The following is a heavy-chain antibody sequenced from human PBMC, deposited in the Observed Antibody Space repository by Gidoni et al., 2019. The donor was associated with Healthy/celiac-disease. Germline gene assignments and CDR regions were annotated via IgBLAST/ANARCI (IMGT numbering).Heavy chain of an antibody. Sequence: QVQLVQSGAEVKKPGSSVKVSCKASGGTFSSYPISWVRQAPGQGLEWMGRIIPILGIANYAQKFQGRVTITADKSTSTAYMELSSLRSEDTAVYYCATTSASDILTGWTTVGPYFDYWGQGTLVTVSS. V-gene: IGHV1-69*02. CDR3: ATTSASDILTGWTTVGPYFDY. CDR2: IIPILGIA. CDR1: GGTFSSYP. D-gene: IGHD3-9*01. J-gene: IGHJ4*02.